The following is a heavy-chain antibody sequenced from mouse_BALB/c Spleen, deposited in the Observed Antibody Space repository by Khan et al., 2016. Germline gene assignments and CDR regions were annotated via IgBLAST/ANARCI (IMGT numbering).Heavy chain of an antibody. CDR2: IDPENGDT. CDR1: VFNIKDYY. V-gene: IGHV14-4*02. J-gene: IGHJ2*01. D-gene: IGHD1-1*01. Sequence: VQLQQSGAELVRSGASVKLSCTASVFNIKDYYMHWVKQRPEQGLEWIGWIDPENGDTEYAPNFQGKATMPADTSSNAAYLQFSSLNSEDSAVYYGNASYDGSDVYFDYWGQGTTLTVSA. CDR3: NASYDGSDVYFDY.